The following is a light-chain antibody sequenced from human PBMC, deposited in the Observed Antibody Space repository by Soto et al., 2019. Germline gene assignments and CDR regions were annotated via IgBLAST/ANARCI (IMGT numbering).Light chain of an antibody. CDR3: QYYDNTPPSVT. CDR1: QSVSSDY. V-gene: IGKV3-20*01. CDR2: GAS. Sequence: EIVLTQSPDTLSLSPGERATLSCRASQSVSSDYLVWYQQKPGLPPRLIIYGASRRATGIPVRFSGSGSGTDFILTLSRLEHEDFAVYYCQYYDNTPPSVTFGPGTKVDMK. J-gene: IGKJ3*01.